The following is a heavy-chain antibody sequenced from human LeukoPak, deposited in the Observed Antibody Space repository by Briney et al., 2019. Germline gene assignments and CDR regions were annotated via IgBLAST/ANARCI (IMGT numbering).Heavy chain of an antibody. V-gene: IGHV1-18*01. J-gene: IGHJ4*02. D-gene: IGHD2-2*02. Sequence: ASVKVSCKASGYTFTSYGISWVRQAPGQGLEWMGWISAYNGNTNYAQKLQGRVTMTTDTSTSTAYMELRSLRSDDTAVYYCARDCSSTSCYTRPHRYWGQGTLVTVSS. CDR3: ARDCSSTSCYTRPHRY. CDR2: ISAYNGNT. CDR1: GYTFTSYG.